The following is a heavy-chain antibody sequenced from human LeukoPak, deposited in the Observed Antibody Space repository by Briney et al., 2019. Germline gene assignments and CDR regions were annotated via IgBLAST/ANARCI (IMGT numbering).Heavy chain of an antibody. Sequence: GRSLRLSCAASGFTVISNYMTWVRQAPGKGLEWVSVIYSYVTTYYADSVKGRFTISRDNSKNTVFLQMNSLRVEDTAVYYCARESAPGYIDYWGQGTLVTVSS. D-gene: IGHD6-13*01. V-gene: IGHV3-66*01. J-gene: IGHJ4*02. CDR3: ARESAPGYIDY. CDR2: IYSYVTT. CDR1: GFTVISNY.